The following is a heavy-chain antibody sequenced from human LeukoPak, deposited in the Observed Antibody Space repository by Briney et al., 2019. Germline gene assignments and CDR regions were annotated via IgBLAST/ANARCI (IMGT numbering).Heavy chain of an antibody. V-gene: IGHV4-34*01. D-gene: IGHD2-21*01. CDR3: ARVAESGMWSAPTY. Sequence: SETLSLTCAVYGGSFSGYYWSWIRQPPGKGLEWIGEINHSGSTNYNPSLKSRVTISVDTSKNQFSLKLSSVTAADTAVYYCARVAESGMWSAPTYWGQGTLVTVSS. J-gene: IGHJ4*02. CDR1: GGSFSGYY. CDR2: INHSGST.